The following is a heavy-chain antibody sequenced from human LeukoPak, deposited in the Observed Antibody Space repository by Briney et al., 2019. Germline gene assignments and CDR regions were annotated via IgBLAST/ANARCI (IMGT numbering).Heavy chain of an antibody. CDR2: INPSGGST. CDR3: ARAWGAANYYYYMDV. J-gene: IGHJ6*03. D-gene: IGHD1-26*01. Sequence: ASVKVSCKASAYTFTSYYMHWVRQAPGQGLEWMGIINPSGGSTSYAQKFQGRVTMTRDTSTSTVYMELSSLRSEDTAVYYCARAWGAANYYYYMDVWGKGTTVTVSS. CDR1: AYTFTSYY. V-gene: IGHV1-46*01.